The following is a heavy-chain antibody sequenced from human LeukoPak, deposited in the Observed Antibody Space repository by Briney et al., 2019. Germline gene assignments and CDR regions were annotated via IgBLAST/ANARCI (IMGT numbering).Heavy chain of an antibody. J-gene: IGHJ4*02. D-gene: IGHD3-22*01. Sequence: SETLSLTCTVSGGSISNSNYCWGWIRQPPGKGLEWIGNIYYSGSTYYNPSLKSRVTISVDTSKNQFSLKLSPVTAADTAVYYCARDSGKSVYYYDSSGYYGFDYWGQGTLVTVSS. V-gene: IGHV4-39*07. CDR1: GGSISNSNYC. CDR2: IYYSGST. CDR3: ARDSGKSVYYYDSSGYYGFDY.